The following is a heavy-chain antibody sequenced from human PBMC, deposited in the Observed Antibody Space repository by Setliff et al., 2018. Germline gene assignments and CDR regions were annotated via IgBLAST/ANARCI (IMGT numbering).Heavy chain of an antibody. CDR3: ARGFAYLSLAFFDVLRYFEGDV. Sequence: PSETLSLTCTVSGGSISSSSYYWGWIRQPPGKGLEWIGSIYYSGSTYYNPSLKSRVTISVDTSKNQFSLKLSSVPAADTAVYYCARGFAYLSLAFFDVLRYFEGDVWGQGTTVTVSS. D-gene: IGHD3-9*01. CDR1: GGSISSSSYY. V-gene: IGHV4-39*07. J-gene: IGHJ6*02. CDR2: IYYSGST.